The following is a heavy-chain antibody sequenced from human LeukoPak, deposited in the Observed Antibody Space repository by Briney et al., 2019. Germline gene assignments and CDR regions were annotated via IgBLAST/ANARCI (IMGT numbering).Heavy chain of an antibody. D-gene: IGHD3-10*01. CDR1: GFTFSNAW. V-gene: IGHV3-23*01. Sequence: GGSLRLSCAASGFTFSNAWMSWVRQAPGKGLEWASATTGSGGSTFYADSVRGRFIISRDNSKNTLYLQMNSLRAEDTAMYYCAKDLVRGADCWGQGTLVTVSS. J-gene: IGHJ4*02. CDR2: TTGSGGST. CDR3: AKDLVRGADC.